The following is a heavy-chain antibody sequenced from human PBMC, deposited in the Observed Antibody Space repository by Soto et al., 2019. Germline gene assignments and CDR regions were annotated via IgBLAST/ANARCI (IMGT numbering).Heavy chain of an antibody. CDR3: ARDRQYYHFWSGYQNEGPYDMDV. V-gene: IGHV4-34*02. J-gene: IGHJ6*02. CDR1: GGSFSGYY. CDR2: INHSGGT. D-gene: IGHD3-3*02. Sequence: QVQLQQWGAGLLKPSETLSLTCAVYGGSFSGYYWTWIRQAPGKGLEWIGEINHSGGTNYNSSLKSRVTISGDPSKNQCSLILYSVSAADTAVYYCARDRQYYHFWSGYQNEGPYDMDVWGQGTTVTVSS.